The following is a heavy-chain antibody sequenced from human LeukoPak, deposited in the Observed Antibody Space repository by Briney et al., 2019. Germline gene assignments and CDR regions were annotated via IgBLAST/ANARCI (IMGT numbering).Heavy chain of an antibody. V-gene: IGHV4-59*01. D-gene: IGHD2-21*01. J-gene: IGHJ4*02. CDR1: GGSITNYY. CDR3: ARANSGLDY. Sequence: SETLSLTCTVSGGSITNYYWSWIRQPPGKGLEWIGYIYYSGSTDYHPSLKSRVTISVDTSRNQFSLKLSSVTAADTAVYYCARANSGLDYWGQGAQVTVPS. CDR2: IYYSGST.